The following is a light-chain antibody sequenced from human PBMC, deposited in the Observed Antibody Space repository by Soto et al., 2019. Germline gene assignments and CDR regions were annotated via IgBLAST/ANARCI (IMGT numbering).Light chain of an antibody. V-gene: IGKV3-15*01. Sequence: EIVMTQSPATLSVSPGERATLSCRASQSVSDNLAWYQQKPGQAPRLLIYGASTRATGIPARFSGSGSGTEITLTISSLQSEDFSVYYWQQSHSWPYTFGPGTKFDIK. CDR2: GAS. CDR3: QQSHSWPYT. J-gene: IGKJ2*01. CDR1: QSVSDN.